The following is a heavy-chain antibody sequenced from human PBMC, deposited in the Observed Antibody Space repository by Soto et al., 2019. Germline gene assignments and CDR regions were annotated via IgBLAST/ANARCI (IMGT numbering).Heavy chain of an antibody. CDR1: GYTFTSND. V-gene: IGHV1-18*01. D-gene: IGHD1-1*01. Sequence: QVQLVQSGAEVKKPGASVKVSCKASGYTFTSNDISWARQAPGQGLEWMGWISAYNGNTNYAQKLQGRVTMTTATSTSTAYMELRSLRSDDTAVYYCARTANVQPERRFTILNWFDPWGQGTLVTVSS. J-gene: IGHJ5*02. CDR2: ISAYNGNT. CDR3: ARTANVQPERRFTILNWFDP.